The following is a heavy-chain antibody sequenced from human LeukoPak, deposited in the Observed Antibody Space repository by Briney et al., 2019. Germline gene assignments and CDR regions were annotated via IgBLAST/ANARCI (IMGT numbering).Heavy chain of an antibody. CDR3: ARRPNAGFYGIAY. Sequence: PGGSLRLSCVASGFTFSDYSMNWVRQAPGKGLEWVSYITSSSTTIHYADSVKGRFTISRDNAKNSLHLQMNSLRDEDTAVYYCARRPNAGFYGIAYWGQGTLVTVSS. V-gene: IGHV3-48*02. CDR1: GFTFSDYS. J-gene: IGHJ4*02. CDR2: ITSSSTTI. D-gene: IGHD2/OR15-2a*01.